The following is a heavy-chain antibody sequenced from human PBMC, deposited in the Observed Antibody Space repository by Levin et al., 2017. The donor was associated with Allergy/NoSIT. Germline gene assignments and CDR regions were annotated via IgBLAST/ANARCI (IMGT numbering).Heavy chain of an antibody. CDR1: GFTFGDYA. CDR3: TRVLVAAGPRLDY. J-gene: IGHJ4*02. V-gene: IGHV3-49*03. D-gene: IGHD6-13*01. CDR2: IRSNIHGGTT. Sequence: GESLKISCTVSGFTFGDYAMKWFRQAPGKGLEWVSFIRSNIHGGTTEYAASVKGRFIMSRDDSKSTVYLQMNSLKPEDTAVYFCTRVLVAAGPRLDYWGQGTLVTVSS.